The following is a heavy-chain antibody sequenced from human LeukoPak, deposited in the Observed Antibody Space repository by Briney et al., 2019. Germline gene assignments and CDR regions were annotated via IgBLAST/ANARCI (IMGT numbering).Heavy chain of an antibody. CDR2: MYYTGIT. Sequence: SETLSLTCTVSGGSISSGSYYWGWIRQPPGKGLEWIAIMYYTGITHYNAALKSRVTISVDTSKNQFSLNLSSVTAADTAVYFCARVVVTAPYYFDYWGQGTLVPVSS. V-gene: IGHV4-39*07. CDR1: GGSISSGSYY. CDR3: ARVVVTAPYYFDY. D-gene: IGHD2-2*01. J-gene: IGHJ4*02.